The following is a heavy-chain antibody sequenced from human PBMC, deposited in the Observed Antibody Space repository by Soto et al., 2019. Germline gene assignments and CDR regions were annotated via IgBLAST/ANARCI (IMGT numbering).Heavy chain of an antibody. CDR3: ARSPFIVVVPAETDY. V-gene: IGHV1-3*01. Sequence: ASVKCSCKASGYTFTSYGIHWVRQAPGQRLEWTGWINPSGGSTSYAQKFQGGVTITRDTSASTAYMELSSLRSEDTAVYYCARSPFIVVVPAETDYWGQGTLVTVSS. CDR2: INPSGGST. CDR1: GYTFTSYG. J-gene: IGHJ4*02. D-gene: IGHD2-2*01.